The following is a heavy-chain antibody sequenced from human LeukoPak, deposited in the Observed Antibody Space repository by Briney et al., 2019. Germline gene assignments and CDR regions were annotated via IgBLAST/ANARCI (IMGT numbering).Heavy chain of an antibody. J-gene: IGHJ4*02. Sequence: GGSLRLSCAASGFTFSSYAMSWVRQPPGKGLEWVSATSGSGGSTYYADSVKGRFTISRDNSKNTLYLQMNSLRAEDTAVYYCAKLGSASSGWYSFDYWGQGTLVTVSS. CDR1: GFTFSSYA. V-gene: IGHV3-23*01. CDR2: TSGSGGST. D-gene: IGHD6-19*01. CDR3: AKLGSASSGWYSFDY.